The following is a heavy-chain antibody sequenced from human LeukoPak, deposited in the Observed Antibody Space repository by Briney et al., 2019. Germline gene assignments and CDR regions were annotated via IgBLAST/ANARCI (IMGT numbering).Heavy chain of an antibody. CDR1: GFTFSSYA. CDR2: ISGSGGST. D-gene: IGHD6-6*01. CDR3: AKDILVYSSSSIGAFDI. Sequence: PGGSLRLSCAASGFTFSSYAMSWVRQAPGKGLEWVSAISGSGGSTYYAGSVKGRFTISRDNSKNTLYLQTNSLRAEDTAVYYCAKDILVYSSSSIGAFDIWGQGTMVTVSS. V-gene: IGHV3-23*01. J-gene: IGHJ3*02.